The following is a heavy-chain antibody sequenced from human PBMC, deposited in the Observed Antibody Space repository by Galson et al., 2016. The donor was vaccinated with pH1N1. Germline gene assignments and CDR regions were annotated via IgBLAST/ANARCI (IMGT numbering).Heavy chain of an antibody. CDR1: GYTFTKYY. Sequence: SVKVSCKESGYTFTKYYMHWVRLDPGQALEWMGIINPSDGTTTPAQNFQARITLTRDTSTSTVYMDLSGLRSEDTAVYYCAQYCTSTTCSPHGMDVWGQGTSVSVSS. V-gene: IGHV1-46*03. D-gene: IGHD2-2*01. CDR3: AQYCTSTTCSPHGMDV. J-gene: IGHJ6*02. CDR2: INPSDGTT.